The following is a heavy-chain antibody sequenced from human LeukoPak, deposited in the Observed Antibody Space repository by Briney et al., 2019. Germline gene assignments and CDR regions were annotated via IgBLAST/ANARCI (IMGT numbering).Heavy chain of an antibody. V-gene: IGHV4-31*03. J-gene: IGHJ4*02. CDR3: ARDIYYDSSGYYHIFDY. D-gene: IGHD3-22*01. Sequence: TLSLTCSVSGGSINTGGYYWSWIRQPPGKGLEWIGYIYYSGNTYYNPSLKSRVIISVDTSKNQFSLKLGSVTAADTAVYYCARDIYYDSSGYYHIFDYWGQGTLVTVSS. CDR2: IYYSGNT. CDR1: GGSINTGGYY.